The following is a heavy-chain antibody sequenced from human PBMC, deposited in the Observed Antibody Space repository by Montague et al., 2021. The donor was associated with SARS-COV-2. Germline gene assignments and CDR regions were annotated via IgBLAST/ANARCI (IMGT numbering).Heavy chain of an antibody. CDR2: TSYSGST. CDR3: ARWGEYYDSPYYYYAMDV. J-gene: IGHJ6*02. D-gene: IGHD3-3*01. CDR1: SGSISPYY. Sequence: SETLSLTCAVYSGSISPYYWSWIRQSPGKGLECIGYTSYSGSTDYNPSLKSRVTISIDTSKNQFSLKLSSVTAADTAVYYCARWGEYYDSPYYYYAMDVWGQGTTVTVSS. V-gene: IGHV4-59*12.